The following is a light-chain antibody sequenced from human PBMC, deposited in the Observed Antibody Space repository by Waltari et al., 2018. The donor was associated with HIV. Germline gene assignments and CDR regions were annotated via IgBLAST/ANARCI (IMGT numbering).Light chain of an antibody. CDR2: YDS. Sequence: YVLTQAPSVSQAPGQTATLTCEGDRLGTKSVHRYQQTSGQAPGLVIFYDSERPSGIPDLFSGSNSGNTATLTISRVEDGDEADYYCQVWDTASNEGVFGGGTKLTVL. V-gene: IGLV3-21*04. CDR1: RLGTKS. J-gene: IGLJ3*02. CDR3: QVWDTASNEGV.